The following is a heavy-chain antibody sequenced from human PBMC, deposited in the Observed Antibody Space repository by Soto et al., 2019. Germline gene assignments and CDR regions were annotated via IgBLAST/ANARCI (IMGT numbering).Heavy chain of an antibody. Sequence: GASVKVSCKASGYTFTNYAMHGVREAPGQRLEWVGWINTGKGNTKISQKFQDRITITSDTSARTAYMDLSSLRSEDTAMYYCARAGDDCSAAKCYVIDYWGQGTLVTVSS. CDR3: ARAGDDCSAAKCYVIDY. CDR2: INTGKGNT. CDR1: GYTFTNYA. V-gene: IGHV1-3*04. J-gene: IGHJ4*02. D-gene: IGHD2-2*01.